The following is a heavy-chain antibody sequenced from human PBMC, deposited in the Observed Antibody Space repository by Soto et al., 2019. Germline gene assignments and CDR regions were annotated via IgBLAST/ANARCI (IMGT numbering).Heavy chain of an antibody. CDR2: IIPIFGTA. CDR1: GGTFSSYA. V-gene: IGHV1-69*13. CDR3: AILTSPMYYFDY. J-gene: IGHJ4*02. Sequence: GASVKVSCKASGGTFSSYAISWVRQAPGRGLEWMGGIIPIFGTANYAQKFQGRVTITADESTSTAYMELSSLRSEDTAVYYCAILTSPMYYFDYWGQGTLVTVSS.